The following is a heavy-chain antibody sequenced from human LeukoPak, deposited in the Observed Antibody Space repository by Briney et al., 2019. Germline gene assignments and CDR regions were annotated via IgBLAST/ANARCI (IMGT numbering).Heavy chain of an antibody. CDR2: IYPGDSDT. J-gene: IGHJ4*02. V-gene: IGHV5-51*01. Sequence: GESLKISCKGSGYSFTSYWIGWVRQMPGKGLEWMEIIYPGDSDTRYSPSFQGQDTISADKSISTAYLQWSSLKASDTAMYYCARQSANYDYVWGSYRYWYYFDYWGQGTLVTVSS. D-gene: IGHD3-16*02. CDR1: GYSFTSYW. CDR3: ARQSANYDYVWGSYRYWYYFDY.